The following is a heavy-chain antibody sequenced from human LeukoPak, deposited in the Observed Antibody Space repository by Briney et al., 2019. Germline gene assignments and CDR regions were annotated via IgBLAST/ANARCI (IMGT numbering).Heavy chain of an antibody. V-gene: IGHV3-21*01. CDR3: ARDRHGDSPGGDVLHI. Sequence: PGGSLRLSCAASGFTFSRYSMNWVRRAPGKGLEWVSSISSSSIYIYYADSVKGRFTISRDNAKNSLYLQMNSLRAEDTAVYYCARDRHGDSPGGDVLHIWGQGTMVTVSS. J-gene: IGHJ3*02. CDR1: GFTFSRYS. CDR2: ISSSSIYI. D-gene: IGHD4-17*01.